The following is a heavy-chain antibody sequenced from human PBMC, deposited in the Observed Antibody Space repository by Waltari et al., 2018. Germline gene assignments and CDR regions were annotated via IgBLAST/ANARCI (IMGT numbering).Heavy chain of an antibody. D-gene: IGHD3-22*01. Sequence: QVQLHQWGAGLLKPSEPLSPTCGVFAGSLKDYYWTWIRQPPGKGLEWIGEIQHSGTTDYNPSLNSRLTMSVDTSKKQISLKMSSVTAADTAVYYCARGDLHYGSSGFFYWGQGALVTVSS. V-gene: IGHV4-34*01. CDR1: AGSLKDYY. CDR3: ARGDLHYGSSGFFY. CDR2: IQHSGTT. J-gene: IGHJ4*02.